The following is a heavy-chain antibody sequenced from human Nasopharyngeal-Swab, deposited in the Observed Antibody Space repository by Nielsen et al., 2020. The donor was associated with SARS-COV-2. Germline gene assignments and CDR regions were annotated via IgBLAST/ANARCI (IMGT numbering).Heavy chain of an antibody. CDR3: ARESVSGSYYGGFDY. CDR1: GFTFSDYY. Sequence: GESLKISCVASGFTFSDYYMAWIRQAPGKGLEWVSYISTSGTTTDSADSVKGRFTISRDNANNLLYLQMNSLRAEDTAVYYCARESVSGSYYGGFDYWGRGTLVTVSS. D-gene: IGHD1-26*01. V-gene: IGHV3-11*04. J-gene: IGHJ4*02. CDR2: ISTSGTTT.